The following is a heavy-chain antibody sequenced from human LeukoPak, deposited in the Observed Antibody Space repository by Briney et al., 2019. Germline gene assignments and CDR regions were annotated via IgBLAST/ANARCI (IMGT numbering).Heavy chain of an antibody. CDR1: GGSISSYY. V-gene: IGHV4-59*01. CDR3: ARALPSEEFNWSDP. Sequence: SETLSLTCTVSGGSISSYYWSWIRQPPGKGLGWIGYIYYSGSTNYNPSLKSRVTISVDTSKNQFSLKLSSVTAADTAVYYCARALPSEEFNWSDPWGQGTLVTVSS. D-gene: IGHD2-21*02. CDR2: IYYSGST. J-gene: IGHJ5*02.